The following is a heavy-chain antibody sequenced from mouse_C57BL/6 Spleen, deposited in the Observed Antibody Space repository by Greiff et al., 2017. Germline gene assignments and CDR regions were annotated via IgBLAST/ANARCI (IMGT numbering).Heavy chain of an antibody. CDR2: INPNNGGT. CDR3: ARNDYYGSSYVGYYAMDY. D-gene: IGHD1-1*01. J-gene: IGHJ4*01. V-gene: IGHV1-26*01. CDR1: GYTFTDYY. Sequence: EVQLQQSGPELVKPGASVKISCKASGYTFTDYYMNWVKQSHGKSLEWIGDINPNNGGTSYNQKFKGKATLTVDKSSSTAYMELRSLTSEDSAVYYCARNDYYGSSYVGYYAMDYWGQGTSVTVSS.